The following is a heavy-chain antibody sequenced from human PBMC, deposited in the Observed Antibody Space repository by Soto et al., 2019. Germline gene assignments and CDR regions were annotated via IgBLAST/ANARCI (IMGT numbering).Heavy chain of an antibody. CDR3: AREGGDIVVVPAAMPGYYYYYMDV. CDR1: GFTFSSYG. V-gene: IGHV3-33*01. CDR2: IWYDGSNK. Sequence: GGSLRLSCAASGFTFSSYGMHWVRQAPGKGLEWVAVIWYDGSNKYYADSVKGRFTISRDNSKNTLYLQMNSLRAEDTAVYYCAREGGDIVVVPAAMPGYYYYYMDVWGKGTTVTVSS. J-gene: IGHJ6*03. D-gene: IGHD2-2*01.